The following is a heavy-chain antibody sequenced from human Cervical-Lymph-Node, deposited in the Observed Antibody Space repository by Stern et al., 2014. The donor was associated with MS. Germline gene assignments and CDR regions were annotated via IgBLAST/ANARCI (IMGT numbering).Heavy chain of an antibody. CDR2: IRYTGSA. D-gene: IGHD3-3*01. J-gene: IGHJ4*02. CDR1: GVSVSSGVYY. Sequence: QLQLQESDPGLVKPSETLSLTCSISGVSVSSGVYYWSLIRQPPEKGLEWIGNIRYTGSANYNPSLKSLITFSLQTSKNQFSVRLSSVTAADTAVYYCARGDFGGTYFDVWGQGARVTVSS. CDR3: ARGDFGGTYFDV. V-gene: IGHV4-61*08.